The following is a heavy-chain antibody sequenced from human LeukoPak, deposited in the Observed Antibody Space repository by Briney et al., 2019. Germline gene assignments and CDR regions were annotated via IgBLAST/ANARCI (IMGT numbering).Heavy chain of an antibody. CDR3: ARERYSSSSYY. Sequence: GGSLRLSGAASGFTCSNYWWSWVRQAPGKGLEWVANIKQDGSEKYYVDSVKGRFNISRDNAKNSLSLQMNSLRAEGTAVYYCARERYSSSSYYWGQGTLVTVSS. V-gene: IGHV3-7*05. CDR1: GFTCSNYW. D-gene: IGHD6-6*01. CDR2: IKQDGSEK. J-gene: IGHJ4*02.